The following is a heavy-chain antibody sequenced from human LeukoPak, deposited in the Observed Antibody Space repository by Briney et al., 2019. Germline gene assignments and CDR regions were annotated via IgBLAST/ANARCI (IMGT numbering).Heavy chain of an antibody. CDR1: GFTFSNYG. V-gene: IGHV3-30*02. CDR2: IRFDGGNK. J-gene: IGHJ4*02. D-gene: IGHD6-19*01. Sequence: GGSLRLSCAASGFTFSNYGMIWVRQAPGKGLEWVACIRFDGGNKHYADSVKGRFTISRDNSKNTLYLQMNSLRVEDTAVYYCAKGSSDWSGPTGVFDYWGQGTLVTGSS. CDR3: AKGSSDWSGPTGVFDY.